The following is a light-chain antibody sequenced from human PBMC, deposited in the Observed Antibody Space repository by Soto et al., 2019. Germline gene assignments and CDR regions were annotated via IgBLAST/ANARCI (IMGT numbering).Light chain of an antibody. Sequence: QSVLTQPASVSGSPGQSITISCTGTSSDVGAYNYVSWYQQHPGKAPKLIIFEVSDRPSGVSNRFSGSKSGNTASLTISGLQAEDEADYYCTSYTTTLTLVFGGGTKVTVL. CDR2: EVS. CDR3: TSYTTTLTLV. V-gene: IGLV2-14*01. CDR1: SSDVGAYNY. J-gene: IGLJ2*01.